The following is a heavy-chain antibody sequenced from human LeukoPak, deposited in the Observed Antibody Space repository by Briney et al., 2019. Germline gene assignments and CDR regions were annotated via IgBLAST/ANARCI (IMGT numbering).Heavy chain of an antibody. Sequence: GESLKISCKGYRYIFTTYWIAWVRQVPGKGLEWMGIIYPGDSDTRYSPSFQGQVTISADKSIGTAYLQWSSLKASDTAMYYCARASIHYYESTFDPWGQGTLVTVSS. CDR3: ARASIHYYESTFDP. D-gene: IGHD3-22*01. J-gene: IGHJ5*02. CDR1: RYIFTTYW. CDR2: IYPGDSDT. V-gene: IGHV5-51*01.